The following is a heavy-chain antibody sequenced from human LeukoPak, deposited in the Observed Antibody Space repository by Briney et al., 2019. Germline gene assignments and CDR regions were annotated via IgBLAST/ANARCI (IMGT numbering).Heavy chain of an antibody. CDR3: ARWRIAVAAPGPFDY. CDR2: ISGSGGNT. V-gene: IGHV3-23*01. Sequence: GGSLRLSCAASGFTFSSYAMSWVRQAPGKGLEWVSAISGSGGNTYYADSVKGRFTISRDNSKNTLYLQMNSLRAEDTAVYYCARWRIAVAAPGPFDYWGQGTLVTVSS. D-gene: IGHD6-19*01. J-gene: IGHJ4*02. CDR1: GFTFSSYA.